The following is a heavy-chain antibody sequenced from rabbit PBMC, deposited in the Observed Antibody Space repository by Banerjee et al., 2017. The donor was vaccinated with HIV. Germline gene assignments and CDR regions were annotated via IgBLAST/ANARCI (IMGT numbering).Heavy chain of an antibody. D-gene: IGHD4-2*01. CDR2: IAAGGSGST. V-gene: IGHV1S45*01. CDR1: GFSFSSIYW. CDR3: ARDPYAGDTDYDWPTL. Sequence: EESGGDLVKPEGSLTLTCTASGFSFSSIYWICWVRQAPGKGLEWIACIAAGGSGSTFYASWAKGRFTISKTSSTTVTLQMASLTAADTATYFCARDPYAGDTDYDWPTLWGQGTLSPS. J-gene: IGHJ3*01.